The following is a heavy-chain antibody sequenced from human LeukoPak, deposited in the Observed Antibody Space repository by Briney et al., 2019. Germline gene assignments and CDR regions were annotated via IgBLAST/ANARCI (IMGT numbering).Heavy chain of an antibody. Sequence: PGGSLRLSCAASGFTFSSYEMNWVRQAPGKGLEWVSGINSDGTSPIYADSVKGRFTISRDNAKNSLYLQMNSLRAEDTAVYYCARGFRIAVADTLGVVWGKGTTVTVSS. CDR3: ARGFRIAVADTLGVV. D-gene: IGHD6-19*01. V-gene: IGHV3-74*01. J-gene: IGHJ6*04. CDR2: INSDGTSP. CDR1: GFTFSSYE.